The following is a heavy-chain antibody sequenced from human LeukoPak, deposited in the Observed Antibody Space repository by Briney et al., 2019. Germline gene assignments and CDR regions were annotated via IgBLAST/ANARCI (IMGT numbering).Heavy chain of an antibody. V-gene: IGHV3-48*01. Sequence: PGGSLRLSCAASGFTFSSYEMNWVRQAPGKGLEWVSYISSSSSTIYYADSVKGRFTISRDNAKNSLYLQMNSLRAEDTAVYYCARAQGSDYWGQGTLVTVSS. J-gene: IGHJ4*02. CDR3: ARAQGSDY. CDR2: ISSSSSTI. CDR1: GFTFSSYE.